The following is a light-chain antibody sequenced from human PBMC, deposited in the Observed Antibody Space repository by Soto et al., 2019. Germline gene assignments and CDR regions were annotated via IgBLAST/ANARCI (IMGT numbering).Light chain of an antibody. CDR1: QSVSSNY. J-gene: IGKJ1*01. CDR2: GAS. CDR3: QQYGTSGT. V-gene: IGKV3-20*01. Sequence: EIVLTQSPGTLSLSPGERATLSCRASQSVSSNYLAWYQQKPGQAPRLLIYGASSRATGIPDRFSGSGSGTDFTLIITRLEPEDFPVYYCQQYGTSGTFGQGTKAEIK.